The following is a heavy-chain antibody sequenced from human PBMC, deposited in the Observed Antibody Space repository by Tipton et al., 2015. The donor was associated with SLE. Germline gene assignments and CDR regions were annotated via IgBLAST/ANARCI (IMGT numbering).Heavy chain of an antibody. V-gene: IGHV1-46*01. CDR3: ARDLYTGSLFDS. J-gene: IGHJ4*02. CDR1: GYTFAKHN. CDR2: INPRGHGT. Sequence: VQLVQSGAEVKRPGASVRVACKASGYTFAKHNIHWVRQAPGQGLEWMGIINPRGHGTDYAQKFQGRVTVTRDTSTNTVYMELTRLRADDTAVYYCARDLYTGSLFDSWGQGPLVTVSS. D-gene: IGHD1-1*01.